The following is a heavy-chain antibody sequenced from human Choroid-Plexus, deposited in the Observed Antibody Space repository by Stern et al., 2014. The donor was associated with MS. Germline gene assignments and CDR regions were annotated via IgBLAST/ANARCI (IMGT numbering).Heavy chain of an antibody. Sequence: QVQLMQSGAEVKKPGASVKVSCKTSGYIFTGYYIHWVRQAPGQGLEWMAWINPNTGGTKHAQKFQGRVTMSRDTSISTAYVELSSLTSDDTAVYYCARDQRGITIFGVDTDYYYLGMDVWGQGTTVTVSS. D-gene: IGHD3-3*01. CDR1: GYIFTGYY. CDR3: ARDQRGITIFGVDTDYYYLGMDV. V-gene: IGHV1-2*02. J-gene: IGHJ6*02. CDR2: INPNTGGT.